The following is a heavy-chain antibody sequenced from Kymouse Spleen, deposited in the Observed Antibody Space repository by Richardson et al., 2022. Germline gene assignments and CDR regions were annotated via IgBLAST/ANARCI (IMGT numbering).Heavy chain of an antibody. J-gene: IGHJ6*02. Sequence: QVQLVQSGAEVKKPGSSVKVSCKASGGTFSSYAISWVRQAPGQGLEWMGGIIPIFGTANYAQKFQGRVTITTDESTSTAYMELSSLRSEDTAVYYCAREGTTVTKSFYYYYGMDVWGQGTTVTVSS. CDR3: AREGTTVTKSFYYYYGMDV. CDR2: IIPIFGTA. V-gene: IGHV1-69*05. CDR1: GGTFSSYA. D-gene: IGHD4-17*01.